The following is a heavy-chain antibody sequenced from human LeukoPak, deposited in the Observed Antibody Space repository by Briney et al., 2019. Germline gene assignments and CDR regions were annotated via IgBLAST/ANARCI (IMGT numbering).Heavy chain of an antibody. D-gene: IGHD6-13*01. CDR3: ARVRRSSSWYDWFDP. V-gene: IGHV4-34*01. CDR2: INHSGST. Sequence: SETLSLTCAVYGGSFSGYYWSWIRQPPGKGLEWIGEINHSGSTNYNPSLKSRVTISVDTSKNQFSLKLSSVTAADTAVYYCARVRRSSSWYDWFDPGGQGTLVTVSS. CDR1: GGSFSGYY. J-gene: IGHJ5*02.